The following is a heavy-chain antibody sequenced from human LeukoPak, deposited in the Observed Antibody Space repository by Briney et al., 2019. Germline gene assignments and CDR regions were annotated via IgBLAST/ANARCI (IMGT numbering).Heavy chain of an antibody. V-gene: IGHV4-59*11. CDR3: ARDQTRTAAPGSWFDP. D-gene: IGHD6-13*01. CDR1: GDSISSHY. Sequence: SETLSLTCTVSGDSISSHYWSWIRQPPGKGLEWIGYMYYSGITNYNPSLKSRVTISADTSKNQFSLRLTSVSAADTAVHCARDQTRTAAPGSWFDPWGQGTLVTVSS. J-gene: IGHJ5*02. CDR2: MYYSGIT.